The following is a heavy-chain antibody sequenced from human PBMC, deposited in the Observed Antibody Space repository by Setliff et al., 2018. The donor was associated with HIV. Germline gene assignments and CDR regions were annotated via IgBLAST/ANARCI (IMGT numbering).Heavy chain of an antibody. J-gene: IGHJ6*03. Sequence: KVSCKASGFPFSSYGISWVRQAPGQGLEWMGWISAYNGKTEYAQNFQGRVTMTTDISTSTAWTSTSTAYMELRSLRSDDTAVYYCASCMAGHYYYYMDVWGKGTTVTV. D-gene: IGHD6-19*01. V-gene: IGHV1-18*01. CDR2: ISAYNGKT. CDR1: GFPFSSYG. CDR3: ASCMAGHYYYYMDV.